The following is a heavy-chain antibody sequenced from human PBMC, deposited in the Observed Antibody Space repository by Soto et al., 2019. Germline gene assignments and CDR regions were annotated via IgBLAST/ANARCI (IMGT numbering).Heavy chain of an antibody. CDR3: ARDFYRESPTNGPDV. D-gene: IGHD3-16*02. J-gene: IGHJ6*02. V-gene: IGHV1-69*13. Sequence: ASVKVSCKASGYTFTSYGISWVRQAPGQGLEWMGGIIPIFGTANYAQKFQGRVTITADESTSTAYMELSSLRSEDTAVYYCARDFYRESPTNGPDVWGQGTTVTVSS. CDR1: GYTFTSYG. CDR2: IIPIFGTA.